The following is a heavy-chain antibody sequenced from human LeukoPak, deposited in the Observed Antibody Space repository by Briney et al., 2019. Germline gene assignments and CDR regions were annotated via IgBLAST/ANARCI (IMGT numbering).Heavy chain of an antibody. CDR1: GFTFSYHA. D-gene: IGHD3-9*01. V-gene: IGHV3-30*04. Sequence: GGSLRLSCAASGFTFSYHAIDWVRQALGKGLEWVAAISYDGSNKYYADSVKGRFTFSRDNSKNTLYLQMNSLRAEDTAVYYCARDRLRYFDPPPYFGMDVWGQGTTVTVSS. CDR2: ISYDGSNK. J-gene: IGHJ6*02. CDR3: ARDRLRYFDPPPYFGMDV.